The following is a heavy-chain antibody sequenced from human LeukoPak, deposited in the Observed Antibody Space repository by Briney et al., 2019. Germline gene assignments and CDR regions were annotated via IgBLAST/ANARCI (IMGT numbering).Heavy chain of an antibody. V-gene: IGHV1-2*02. CDR2: INPNSGGT. J-gene: IGHJ5*02. Sequence: ASVKVSCKASGYTFAGYVHWVRQAPGQGLEWMGWINPNSGGTNSAQKFQGRVTMTRDTSISTAYMELSGLTSDDTAIHFCTRDRPYTATMWFDTWGQGTLVTVSS. D-gene: IGHD5-18*01. CDR3: TRDRPYTATMWFDT. CDR1: GYTFAGY.